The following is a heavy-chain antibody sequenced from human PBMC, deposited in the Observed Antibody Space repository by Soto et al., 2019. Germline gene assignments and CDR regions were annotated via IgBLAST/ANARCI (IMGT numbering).Heavy chain of an antibody. CDR2: IYHSWST. Sequence: SETRCLTCAVSGGFIRRSNWWGWVRQPAGKGLELIGEIYHSWSTNYNPSLKSRVTISVDKSKNQFSLQLKSVTAADTALYYCARFSGSYYYAMDVWGQGSTVT. CDR3: ARFSGSYYYAMDV. J-gene: IGHJ6*02. D-gene: IGHD6-19*01. V-gene: IGHV4-4*02. CDR1: GGFIRRSNW.